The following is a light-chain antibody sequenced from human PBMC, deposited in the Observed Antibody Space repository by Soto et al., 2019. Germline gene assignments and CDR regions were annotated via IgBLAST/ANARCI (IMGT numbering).Light chain of an antibody. CDR3: QQANRFPFT. V-gene: IGKV1-12*01. J-gene: IGKJ3*01. CDR1: QDISTW. CDR2: DAS. Sequence: DIQMTQSPSSVSASVGDRVTITCRASQDISTWLAWYQQKPGKAPKLLIYDASSLESGVPARFSGSGVGTDFTLTISSLLPEDYATYYCQQANRFPFTFGPGTKVDIK.